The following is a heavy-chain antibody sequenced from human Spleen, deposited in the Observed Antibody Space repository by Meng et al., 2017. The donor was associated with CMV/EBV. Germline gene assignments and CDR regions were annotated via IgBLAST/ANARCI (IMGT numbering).Heavy chain of an antibody. J-gene: IGHJ4*02. CDR2: IYYSGST. CDR3: ARVGSLVPPQDY. Sequence: GSLRLSCTVSGGSVSSGSYYWSWIRQPPGKGLEWIGYIYYSGSTYYNPSLKSRVTISVDTSKNQFSLKLSSVTAADTAVYYCARVGSLVPPQDYWGQGTLVTVSS. CDR1: GGSVSSGSYY. V-gene: IGHV4-61*01.